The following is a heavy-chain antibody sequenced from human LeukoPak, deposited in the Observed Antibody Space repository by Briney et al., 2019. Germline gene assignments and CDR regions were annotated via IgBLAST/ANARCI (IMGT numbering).Heavy chain of an antibody. J-gene: IGHJ4*02. CDR1: GFTFSSYA. V-gene: IGHV3-64*02. D-gene: IGHD2-2*01. CDR3: TRDASDIVAVPAAVGPFDL. CDR2: ISGNGVST. Sequence: GGSLRLSCAASGFTFSSYAMYWVRRTPGKGLEYVSVISGNGVSTHYAASVKGRFTISRDNSKSMLYLQMGSLRAEDMAVYYCTRDASDIVAVPAAVGPFDLWGQGILVTVSS.